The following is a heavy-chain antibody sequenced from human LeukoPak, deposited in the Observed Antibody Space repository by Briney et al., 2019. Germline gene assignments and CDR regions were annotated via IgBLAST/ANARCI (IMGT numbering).Heavy chain of an antibody. D-gene: IGHD5-24*01. J-gene: IGHJ3*02. CDR3: AREEMASMTFSLEHAFDI. V-gene: IGHV1-46*01. Sequence: ASVKVSCKASGYIFTSYYMHRARQAPGQGLEWMGVISPSAGSTTYAQKFQGRVTMTRDTSTSIVYMELSSLRSEDTAVYYCAREEMASMTFSLEHAFDIWGQGTMVTVSS. CDR1: GYIFTSYY. CDR2: ISPSAGST.